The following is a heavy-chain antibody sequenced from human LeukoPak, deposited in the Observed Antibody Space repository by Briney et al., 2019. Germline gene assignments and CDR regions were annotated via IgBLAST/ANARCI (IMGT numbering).Heavy chain of an antibody. V-gene: IGHV1-18*01. Sequence: ASVKVSCKASGYTCTSYGISWLRQAPGQGLEWMGWISAYNGNTNYAQKLQGRVTMTTDTSTSTAYMELRSLRSDDTAVYYCARDYGRDSNYWFEPWGRGTLATVSS. J-gene: IGHJ5*02. CDR1: GYTCTSYG. D-gene: IGHD4-11*01. CDR2: ISAYNGNT. CDR3: ARDYGRDSNYWFEP.